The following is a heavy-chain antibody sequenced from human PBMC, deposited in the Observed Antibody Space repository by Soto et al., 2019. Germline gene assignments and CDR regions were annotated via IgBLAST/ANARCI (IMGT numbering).Heavy chain of an antibody. CDR3: ARGVGLRTYFYYYGLDV. J-gene: IGHJ6*02. D-gene: IGHD2-15*01. V-gene: IGHV4-59*01. CDR2: IYYSGSI. CDR1: GGSISSYY. Sequence: TSETLSLTCTVSGGSISSYYWSWIRQPPGKGLEWIGYIYYSGSINYNPSLKSRVTISVDTSKNQFSLKLRSVTAADTAVYFCARGVGLRTYFYYYGLDVWGQGTTVTVSS.